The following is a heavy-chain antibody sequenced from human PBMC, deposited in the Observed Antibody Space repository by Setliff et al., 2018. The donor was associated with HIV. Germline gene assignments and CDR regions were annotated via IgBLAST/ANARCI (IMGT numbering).Heavy chain of an antibody. CDR1: RFTFSNFA. J-gene: IGHJ1*01. CDR2: LSGSGGST. D-gene: IGHD3-10*01. V-gene: IGHV3-23*01. CDR3: AQAQTSVSGSYYQYLQH. Sequence: HPGGSLRLSCTASRFTFSNFAITWVRQAPGKGLEWVSSLSGSGGSTYYADSVKGRFTISRDNSKNTLYLRMNSLRAEDTAVYYCAQAQTSVSGSYYQYLQHWGQGTLVTVSS.